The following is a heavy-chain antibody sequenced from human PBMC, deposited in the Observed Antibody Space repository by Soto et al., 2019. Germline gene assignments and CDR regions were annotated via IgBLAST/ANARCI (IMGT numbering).Heavy chain of an antibody. V-gene: IGHV1-18*01. J-gene: IGHJ4*02. D-gene: IGHD3-10*01. Sequence: ASVKVSCKASGYTFTSYGISWVRQAPGQGLEWMGWISAYNGNTNYAQKLQGRDTMTTDTSTSTAYMELSSLRSDDTAVYYCARDRVTMVRGVTLDYWGQGSLVTVSS. CDR3: ARDRVTMVRGVTLDY. CDR2: ISAYNGNT. CDR1: GYTFTSYG.